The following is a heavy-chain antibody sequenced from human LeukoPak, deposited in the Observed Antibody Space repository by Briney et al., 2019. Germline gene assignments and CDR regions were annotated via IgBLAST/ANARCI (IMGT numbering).Heavy chain of an antibody. D-gene: IGHD6-6*01. CDR3: AAARFARSYSSSEDWYFDL. CDR2: ISWNSGSI. Sequence: GRSLRLSCAASGFTFDDYAMHWVRQAPGKGLEWVSGISWNSGSIGYADSVKGRFTISRDNAKNSLYLQMNSLRAEDMALYYCAAARFARSYSSSEDWYFDLWGRGTLVTVSS. CDR1: GFTFDDYA. J-gene: IGHJ2*01. V-gene: IGHV3-9*03.